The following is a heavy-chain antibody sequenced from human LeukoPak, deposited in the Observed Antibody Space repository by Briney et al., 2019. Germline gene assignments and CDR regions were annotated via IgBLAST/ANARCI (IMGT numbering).Heavy chain of an antibody. CDR3: ASGTPGDSGSYRAFDY. Sequence: GXSLGLSCAASGFIIRTKYMTWVRQARGKGLEGVSVMYSGGTTYYSDSVKGRFTISRDNSKNTLFLQMNSLRPDDTAAYYCASGTPGDSGSYRAFDYWGQGTPVTVSS. D-gene: IGHD1-26*01. CDR2: MYSGGTT. V-gene: IGHV3-66*02. CDR1: GFIIRTKY. J-gene: IGHJ4*02.